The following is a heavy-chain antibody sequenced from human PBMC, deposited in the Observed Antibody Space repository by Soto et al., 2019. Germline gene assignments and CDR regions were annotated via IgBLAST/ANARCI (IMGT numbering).Heavy chain of an antibody. CDR3: ARMSGYDPPLFDH. D-gene: IGHD5-12*01. CDR1: GFTFSISW. V-gene: IGHV3-7*01. Sequence: HPGGSLRLSCTASGFTFSISWMSWVRQAPGKGLEWVANIKQDGNEKYYVDSVKGRFTISRDNAKNSLYLQMNSLRAEDTAVYYCARMSGYDPPLFDHWGQGTLVTVSS. CDR2: IKQDGNEK. J-gene: IGHJ4*02.